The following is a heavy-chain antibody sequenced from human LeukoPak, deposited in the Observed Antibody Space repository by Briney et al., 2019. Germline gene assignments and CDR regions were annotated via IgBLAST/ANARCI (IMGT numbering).Heavy chain of an antibody. CDR3: ARDLGYSYGYGEDY. CDR1: GYTFTGYY. V-gene: IGHV1-2*06. Sequence: ASVKVSCKASGYTFTGYYMHWVRQAPGQGLEWMGRINPNSGGTNYAQKFQGRVTMTRDTSISTAYMELSRLRSDDTAVYYCARDLGYSYGYGEDYWGQGTLVTVSS. CDR2: INPNSGGT. D-gene: IGHD5-18*01. J-gene: IGHJ4*02.